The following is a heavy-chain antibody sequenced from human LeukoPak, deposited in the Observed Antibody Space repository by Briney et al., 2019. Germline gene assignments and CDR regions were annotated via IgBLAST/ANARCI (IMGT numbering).Heavy chain of an antibody. CDR3: AREVLLWFGELSLGNLDY. Sequence: SETLSLTCTVSGGSIGSGDYYWSWIRQPPGKGLEWIGYIYYSGNTYYNPSLKSRATISVDTSKNQFSLRLSSVTAADTAVYYCAREVLLWFGELSLGNLDYWGQGALVTVSS. D-gene: IGHD3-10*01. CDR1: GGSIGSGDYY. CDR2: IYYSGNT. V-gene: IGHV4-30-4*01. J-gene: IGHJ4*02.